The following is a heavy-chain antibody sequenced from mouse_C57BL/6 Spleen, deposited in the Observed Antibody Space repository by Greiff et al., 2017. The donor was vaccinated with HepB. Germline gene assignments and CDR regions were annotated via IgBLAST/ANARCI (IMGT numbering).Heavy chain of an antibody. CDR1: GYTFTSYW. Sequence: VRLEQAGAGLVKPGASVKLSCTASGYTFTSYWMHWVKHMPGQGLEWIGNINPSNGGTNYNEKFKSKATLTVDKSSSTAYMQLSSLTSEDSAVYYCARGDYYGSSYAMDYWGQGTSVTVSS. CDR2: INPSNGGT. J-gene: IGHJ4*01. CDR3: ARGDYYGSSYAMDY. V-gene: IGHV1-53*01. D-gene: IGHD1-1*01.